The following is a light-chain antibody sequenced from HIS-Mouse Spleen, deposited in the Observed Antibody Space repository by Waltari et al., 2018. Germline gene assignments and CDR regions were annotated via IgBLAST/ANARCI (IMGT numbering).Light chain of an antibody. CDR3: SSYTSSSTNVV. Sequence: QSALTQPASVSGSPAQSITISSTGTSIDVGAYNYPSWYQHHPGKAPKLIIYDVSNRPSGVSNRFSGSKSGNTASLTISGLQAEDEADYYCSSYTSSSTNVVFGGGTKLTVL. V-gene: IGLV2-14*03. CDR2: DVS. CDR1: SIDVGAYNY. J-gene: IGLJ2*01.